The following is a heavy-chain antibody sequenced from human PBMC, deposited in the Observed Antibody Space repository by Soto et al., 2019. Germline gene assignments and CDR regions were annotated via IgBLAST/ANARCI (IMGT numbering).Heavy chain of an antibody. D-gene: IGHD3-10*01. J-gene: IGHJ6*03. CDR3: ARVSGFMVRGVSYYMDV. CDR1: GGSISSGGYY. CDR2: IYYSGST. Sequence: QVQLQESGPGLVKPSQTLSLTCTVSGGSISSGGYYWSWIRQHPGKGLEGIGYIYYSGSTYYNPSLKSRVTIAVDTSKNQFSLKLSSVTAADTAVYYCARVSGFMVRGVSYYMDVWGKGTTVTVSS. V-gene: IGHV4-31*03.